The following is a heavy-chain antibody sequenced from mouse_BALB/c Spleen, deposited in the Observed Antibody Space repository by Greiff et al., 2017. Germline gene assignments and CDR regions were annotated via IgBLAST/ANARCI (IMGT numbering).Heavy chain of an antibody. J-gene: IGHJ3*01. D-gene: IGHD2-10*02. Sequence: EVKLMESGGGLVKPGGSLKLSCAASGFTFSSYAMSWVRQTPEKRLEWVASISSGGSTYYPGSVKGRFTISRDNARNILYLQMSSLRSEDTAMYYCARERYGNYLAWFAYWGQGTLVTVSA. CDR1: GFTFSSYA. V-gene: IGHV5-6-5*01. CDR3: ARERYGNYLAWFAY. CDR2: ISSGGST.